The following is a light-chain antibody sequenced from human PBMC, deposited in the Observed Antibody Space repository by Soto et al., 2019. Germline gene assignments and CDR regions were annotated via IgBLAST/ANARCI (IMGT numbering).Light chain of an antibody. CDR2: AAS. V-gene: IGKV3-20*01. Sequence: EIVMTQSPATLSGSPGERATLSCRASQNILSNLAWYQQKPGQAPRLLIYAASTRATGVPDRFSGTGSGTDFALTISRLETDDSAVYYCQQYGGSPFTFGPGTKVDIK. CDR1: QNILSN. J-gene: IGKJ3*01. CDR3: QQYGGSPFT.